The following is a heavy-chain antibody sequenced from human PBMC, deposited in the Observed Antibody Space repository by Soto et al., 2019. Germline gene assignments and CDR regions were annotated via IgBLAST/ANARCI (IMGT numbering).Heavy chain of an antibody. CDR1: GFTFSSYS. J-gene: IGHJ4*02. CDR3: ARDGGEGHVVVPAGMHFDY. D-gene: IGHD2-2*01. Sequence: EVQLVESGGGLVKPGGSLRLSCAASGFTFSSYSMYWVRQAPGKGLEWVSSISSSSSYIYYADSVKGRFTISRDNDKNYMYLQMNSLRAEDTAVYYCARDGGEGHVVVPAGMHFDYWGQGTLVTVSS. V-gene: IGHV3-21*01. CDR2: ISSSSSYI.